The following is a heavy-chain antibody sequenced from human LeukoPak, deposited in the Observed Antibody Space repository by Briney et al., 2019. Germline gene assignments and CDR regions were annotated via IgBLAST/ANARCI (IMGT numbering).Heavy chain of an antibody. J-gene: IGHJ4*02. CDR2: ICYSGST. D-gene: IGHD3-22*01. CDR1: GGSISSSSYY. CDR3: ARTQVYYYDSSGPFFDH. V-gene: IGHV4-39*06. Sequence: SETLSLTCTVSGGSISSSSYYWGWIRQPPGKGLEWIGSICYSGSTYYSPSLKSRGTISVDTSKNQFPLNLSFCTAAATAVYFCARTQVYYYDSSGPFFDHWGQGTLVTVSS.